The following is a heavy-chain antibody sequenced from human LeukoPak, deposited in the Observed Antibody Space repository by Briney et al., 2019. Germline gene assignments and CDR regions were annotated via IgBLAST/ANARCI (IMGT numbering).Heavy chain of an antibody. D-gene: IGHD3-16*01. V-gene: IGHV3-7*01. CDR2: IKQDGSEK. CDR3: ARDWGSGYFDY. Sequence: GGSLRLSCAASGFTFSSYWMNWVRQAPGKGLEWVANIKQDGSEKSYVDSVKGRFTISRDNAKNSLFLQMNSLRAEDTAVYFCARDWGSGYFDYWGQGTLVTVSS. CDR1: GFTFSSYW. J-gene: IGHJ4*02.